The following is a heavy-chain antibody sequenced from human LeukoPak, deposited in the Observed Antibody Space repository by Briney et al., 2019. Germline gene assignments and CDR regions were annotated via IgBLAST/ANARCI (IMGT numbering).Heavy chain of an antibody. D-gene: IGHD3-10*01. CDR1: GYTYSDYG. CDR2: ISTYNGNT. Sequence: GASVKVSCKAPGYTYSDYGIIWVRQAPGQGLEWMGWISTYNGNTIYAEKLQGRVTMTTDTSTSAAYMELRSLRSDDTAVYYCARSMVRAVTQVASDYWGQGTLVTVSS. CDR3: ARSMVRAVTQVASDY. V-gene: IGHV1-18*01. J-gene: IGHJ4*02.